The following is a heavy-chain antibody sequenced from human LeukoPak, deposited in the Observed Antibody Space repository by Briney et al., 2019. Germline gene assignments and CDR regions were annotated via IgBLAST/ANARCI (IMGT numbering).Heavy chain of an antibody. CDR3: ARGGLRYYDSSGPGTDY. J-gene: IGHJ4*02. Sequence: HSGGSLRLSCAASGFTFSSYAISWVRQAPGKGLEWVSAISGSGGSTYYADSVKGRFTISRDNSKNTLYLQMNSLRAEDTAVYYCARGGLRYYDSSGPGTDYWGQGTLVTVSS. V-gene: IGHV3-23*01. CDR1: GFTFSSYA. CDR2: ISGSGGST. D-gene: IGHD3-22*01.